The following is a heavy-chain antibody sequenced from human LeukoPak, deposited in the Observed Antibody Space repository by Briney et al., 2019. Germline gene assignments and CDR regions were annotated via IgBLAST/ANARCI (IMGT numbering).Heavy chain of an antibody. J-gene: IGHJ5*02. CDR3: AREILMSTSLVVAATPENWFDP. D-gene: IGHD2-15*01. Sequence: GASVKVSCKASGYTFTGYYMHWVRQAPGQGLEWMGWINPNSGGTNYAQKFQGRVTMTRDTSISTAYMELSRLRSDDTAVYYCAREILMSTSLVVAATPENWFDPWGQGTLVTVSS. CDR1: GYTFTGYY. CDR2: INPNSGGT. V-gene: IGHV1-2*02.